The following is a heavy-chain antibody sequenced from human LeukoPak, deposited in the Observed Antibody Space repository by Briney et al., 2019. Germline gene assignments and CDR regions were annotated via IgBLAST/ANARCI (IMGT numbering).Heavy chain of an antibody. Sequence: PGGSLRLSCAASGFTFSSYAMHWVRQAPGKGLEWVAVISYDGSNKYYADSVKGRFTISRDNSKNTLYLQMNSLRAKDTAVYYCARDALAGPYFDYWGQGTLVTVSS. V-gene: IGHV3-30-3*01. CDR2: ISYDGSNK. CDR3: ARDALAGPYFDY. D-gene: IGHD6-19*01. CDR1: GFTFSSYA. J-gene: IGHJ4*02.